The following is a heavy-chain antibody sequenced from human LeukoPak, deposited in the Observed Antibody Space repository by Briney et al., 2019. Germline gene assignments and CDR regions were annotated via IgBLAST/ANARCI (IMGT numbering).Heavy chain of an antibody. CDR2: IKKDGSDK. D-gene: IGHD2-15*01. V-gene: IGHV3-7*01. CDR3: TGGPGY. J-gene: IGHJ4*02. Sequence: GGSLRLTCAASGFTFRHYWLSWVRHAPGKGLEWVANIKKDGSDKYYVDSVKGRFTISRDNAKKSLFLQMNSLRAEDTAVYYCTGGPGYWGQGTLVTVSS. CDR1: GFTFRHYW.